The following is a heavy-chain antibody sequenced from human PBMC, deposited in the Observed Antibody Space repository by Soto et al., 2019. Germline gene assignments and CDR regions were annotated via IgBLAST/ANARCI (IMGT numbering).Heavy chain of an antibody. V-gene: IGHV4-39*01. J-gene: IGHJ6*02. CDR2: IYYSGST. CDR3: ARHYPFYPEVGYVMDV. D-gene: IGHD1-26*01. Sequence: PSETLSLTCTVSGGSISSSSYYWGWIRQPPGKGLEWIGSIYYSGSTYYNPSLKSRVTISVDTSKNQFSLKLSSVTAADTAVYYCARHYPFYPEVGYVMDVWGQGTTVTVSS. CDR1: GGSISSSSYY.